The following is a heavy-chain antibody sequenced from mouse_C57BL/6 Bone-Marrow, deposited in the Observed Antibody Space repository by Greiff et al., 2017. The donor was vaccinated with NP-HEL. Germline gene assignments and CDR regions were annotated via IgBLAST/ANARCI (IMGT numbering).Heavy chain of an antibody. J-gene: IGHJ2*01. CDR1: GYSFTGYF. CDR3: ARRGGRLAVFDY. D-gene: IGHD2-4*01. V-gene: IGHV1-20*01. Sequence: VHVKQSGPELVKPGDSVKISCKASGYSFTGYFMNWVMQSHGKSLEWIGRINPYNGDTFYNQKFKGKATLTVDKSSSTAHMELRSLTSEDSAVYYCARRGGRLAVFDYWGQGTTLTVSS. CDR2: INPYNGDT.